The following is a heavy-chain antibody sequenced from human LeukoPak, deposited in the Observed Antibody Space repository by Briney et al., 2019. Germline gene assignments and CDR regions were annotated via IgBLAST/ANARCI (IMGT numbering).Heavy chain of an antibody. CDR3: ARGELELQSRWFDP. J-gene: IGHJ5*02. CDR1: GGSISSSNW. V-gene: IGHV4-4*02. CDR2: IYHSGST. D-gene: IGHD1-7*01. Sequence: KASGTLSLTCAVSGGSISSSNWWSWVRQPPGKGLEWIGEIYHSGSTNYNPSLKSRVTISVDKSKNQFSLKLSSVTAADTAVYYCARGELELQSRWFDPWGQGTLVTVSS.